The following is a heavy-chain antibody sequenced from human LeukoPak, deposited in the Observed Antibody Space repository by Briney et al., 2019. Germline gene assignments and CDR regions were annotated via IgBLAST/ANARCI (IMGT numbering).Heavy chain of an antibody. V-gene: IGHV3-23*01. CDR3: EKERDYGDYVDY. Sequence: GGSLRLSCAASGFTFSSCAMSWVRQAPGKGLEWVSAISGSGGSTYYADSVKGRFTISRDNSKNTLYLQMNSLRAEDTAVYYCEKERDYGDYVDYWGQGTLVTVSS. J-gene: IGHJ4*02. CDR2: ISGSGGST. CDR1: GFTFSSCA. D-gene: IGHD4-17*01.